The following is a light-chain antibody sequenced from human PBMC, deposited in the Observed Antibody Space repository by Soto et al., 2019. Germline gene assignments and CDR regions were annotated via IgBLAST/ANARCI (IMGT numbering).Light chain of an antibody. CDR2: DAS. Sequence: RATLSCRASQSVSSYLAWYQQKPGQAPRLLIYDASNRATGIPARFSGTGSGTDFTLTINNLEPEDFAVYYCQVRTNWSIAFGRGTRLEI. CDR1: QSVSSY. J-gene: IGKJ5*01. CDR3: QVRTNWSIA. V-gene: IGKV3-11*01.